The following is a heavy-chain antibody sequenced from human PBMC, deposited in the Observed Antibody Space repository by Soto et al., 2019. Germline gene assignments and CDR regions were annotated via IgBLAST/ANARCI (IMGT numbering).Heavy chain of an antibody. CDR2: ISNDGSTT. J-gene: IGHJ4*02. V-gene: IGHV3-30*03. Sequence: QVQLVESGGGVVQPGKSLRLSCAASGFTFKSYSLHWVRQAPGKGLEWVAVISNDGSTTHYADSVKGRVIISRDNSKHTLYLQMIRLRPEDTAVYYCATGLLGFRSGDSFWGRGTLVTVSS. CDR1: GFTFKSYS. D-gene: IGHD2-21*01. CDR3: ATGLLGFRSGDSF.